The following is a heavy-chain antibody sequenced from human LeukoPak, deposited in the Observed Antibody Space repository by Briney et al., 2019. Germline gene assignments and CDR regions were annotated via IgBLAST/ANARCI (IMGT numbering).Heavy chain of an antibody. CDR1: GDSISSDY. Sequence: SETLSLTCTVSGDSISSDYWSWIRQPPGKGLEWIGYIYYSGSTNYNLSLKSRVTISIDTSKNQFSLKLSSVTAADTAVYYCARATYSNYVYYFDYWGQGTLVTVSS. V-gene: IGHV4-59*01. CDR2: IYYSGST. CDR3: ARATYSNYVYYFDY. J-gene: IGHJ4*02. D-gene: IGHD4-11*01.